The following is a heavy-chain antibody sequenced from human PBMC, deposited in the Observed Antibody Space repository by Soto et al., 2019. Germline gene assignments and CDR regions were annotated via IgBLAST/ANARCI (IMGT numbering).Heavy chain of an antibody. CDR3: ARHLCPYSSSSGWFDP. CDR2: SYPGDSDT. V-gene: IGHV5-51*01. Sequence: GESLKISCKGSGYSFTSYCIGLVRQMPGKGLEWMGISYPGDSDTRYSPSFQGQVTISADKSISTAYLQWSSLKASDTAMYYCARHLCPYSSSSGWFDPWGQGTRVTVSS. CDR1: GYSFTSYC. D-gene: IGHD6-6*01. J-gene: IGHJ5*02.